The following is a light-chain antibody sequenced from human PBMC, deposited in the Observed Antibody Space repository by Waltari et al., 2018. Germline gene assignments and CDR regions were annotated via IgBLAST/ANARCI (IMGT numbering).Light chain of an antibody. CDR3: CSYAGSATPYV. J-gene: IGLJ1*01. Sequence: QSALTQPASVSGSPGQSITISCPGTSSDVGRSHLVSWYQQHPGKAPKLMIFEVTKRPSGVSNRFSGSTSGNTASLTISGLQAEDEADYYCCSYAGSATPYVFGTGTKVTVL. CDR2: EVT. CDR1: SSDVGRSHL. V-gene: IGLV2-23*02.